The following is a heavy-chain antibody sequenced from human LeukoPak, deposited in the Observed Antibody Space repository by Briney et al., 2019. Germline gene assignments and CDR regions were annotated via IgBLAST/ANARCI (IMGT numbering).Heavy chain of an antibody. CDR2: IYYSGTA. CDR3: ARHFSNGWSDK. Sequence: SQTLSLTCTVSGASLSTSSWTWIPQPPGKGLECIGFIYYSGTAHYHPSLKSRVTISLDTSKNQFSLRLSSVAAADTAVYYCARHFSNGWSDKWGQGTLVTVS. D-gene: IGHD6-19*01. V-gene: IGHV4-59*08. CDR1: GASLSTSS. J-gene: IGHJ4*02.